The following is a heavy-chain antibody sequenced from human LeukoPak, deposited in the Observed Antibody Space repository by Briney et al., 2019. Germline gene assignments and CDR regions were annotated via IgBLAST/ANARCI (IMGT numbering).Heavy chain of an antibody. J-gene: IGHJ4*02. V-gene: IGHV3-53*05. CDR3: ARDSSGYYRHFDY. D-gene: IGHD3-22*01. Sequence: QTGGSLRLSCAASGFTVSSNYMSWVRQAPGKGLEWVSVIYSGGSTYYADSVKGRFTISRDNSKNTLYLQMNSLRAEDTAVYYCARDSSGYYRHFDYWGQGTLVTVSS. CDR1: GFTVSSNY. CDR2: IYSGGST.